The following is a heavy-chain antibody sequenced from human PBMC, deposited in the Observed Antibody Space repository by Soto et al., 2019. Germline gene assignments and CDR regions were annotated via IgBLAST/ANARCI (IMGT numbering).Heavy chain of an antibody. CDR1: GYSFTNYI. V-gene: IGHV1-3*01. CDR2: IDVGNGDI. D-gene: IGHD3-16*01. J-gene: IGHJ4*02. CDR3: ARDLKGGLISLIFDS. Sequence: QVQLVQSGAEVKKPGTSVKISCKTSGYSFTNYILHWVRQAPGQGLEWMGWIDVGNGDIKNSQHFQGRVTMTGYTSASTAYMHLTSLRSEDTAVYYCARDLKGGLISLIFDSWGQGTLVTVSS.